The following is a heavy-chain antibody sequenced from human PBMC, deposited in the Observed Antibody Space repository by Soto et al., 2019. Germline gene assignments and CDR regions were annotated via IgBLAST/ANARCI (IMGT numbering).Heavy chain of an antibody. CDR1: GVSISSSSYH. CDR2: IHYSGNT. J-gene: IGHJ6*02. CDR3: ARDEVGYCSGGSCPPNGMDV. V-gene: IGHV4-39*07. Sequence: SETLSLTCTVSGVSISSSSYHWGWIRQPPGKGLEWIGSIHYSGNTYYNPSLKSRVSMSVDKSKNQFSLKLSSVTAADTAVYYCARDEVGYCSGGSCPPNGMDVWGQGTTVTVSS. D-gene: IGHD2-15*01.